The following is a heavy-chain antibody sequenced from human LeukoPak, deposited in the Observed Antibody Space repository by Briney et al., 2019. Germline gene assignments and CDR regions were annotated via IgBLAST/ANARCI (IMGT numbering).Heavy chain of an antibody. D-gene: IGHD2-21*02. Sequence: GGSLRLSCAASGFTFSSYAMHWVRQAPGKGLEWVAVISYDGSNKYYAYSVEGRFTISRDNSKNTLYLQMNSLRAEDTAVYYCARVCGGDCYSGYWGQGTLVTVSS. CDR3: ARVCGGDCYSGY. J-gene: IGHJ4*02. CDR1: GFTFSSYA. V-gene: IGHV3-30*04. CDR2: ISYDGSNK.